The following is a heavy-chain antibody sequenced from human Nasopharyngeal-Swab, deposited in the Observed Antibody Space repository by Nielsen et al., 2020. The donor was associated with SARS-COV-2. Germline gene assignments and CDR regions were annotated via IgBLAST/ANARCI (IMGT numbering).Heavy chain of an antibody. Sequence: RQCPAQGLEWIGYIYYSGSTNYNPSLKSRVTISVDTSKNQFSLKLSSVTAADTAVYYCARGDGSSSWPNFDYWGQGTLVTVSS. CDR2: IYYSGST. V-gene: IGHV4-59*01. CDR3: ARGDGSSSWPNFDY. J-gene: IGHJ4*02. D-gene: IGHD6-13*01.